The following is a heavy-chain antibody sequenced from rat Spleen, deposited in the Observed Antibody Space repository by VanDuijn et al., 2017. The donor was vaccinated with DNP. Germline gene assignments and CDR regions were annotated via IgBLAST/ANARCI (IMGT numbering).Heavy chain of an antibody. CDR2: IRANGVT. D-gene: IGHD1-12*02. J-gene: IGHJ2*01. Sequence: QVQLKESGPGLVQPSQTLSLTCTVSGFSLADFSVHWVRQTPGKGLEWMGRIRANGVTDYHSALRSRLSISRDTSKSQVFLKMNSLQTEDTAIYFCVREGTLMVVGFLDYWGQGAMVTVSS. CDR1: GFSLADFS. CDR3: VREGTLMVVGFLDY. V-gene: IGHV2-19*01.